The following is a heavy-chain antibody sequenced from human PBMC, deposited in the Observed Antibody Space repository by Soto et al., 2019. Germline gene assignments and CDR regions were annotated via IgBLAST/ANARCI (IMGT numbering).Heavy chain of an antibody. J-gene: IGHJ4*02. V-gene: IGHV3-66*01. D-gene: IGHD3-16*01. CDR2: IYSGGGT. Sequence: GGSLGLSCAASGFTVSSNYMSWVRQAPGKGLEWVSVIYSGGGTYHADSVKDRFTISRDNSKNTLYLQMNSLRAEDTAVYYCAREGREGGRYFDFWGQGTLVTVSS. CDR1: GFTVSSNY. CDR3: AREGREGGRYFDF.